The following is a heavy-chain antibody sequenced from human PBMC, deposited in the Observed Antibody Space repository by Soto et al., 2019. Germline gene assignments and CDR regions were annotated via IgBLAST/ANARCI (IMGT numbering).Heavy chain of an antibody. CDR1: GFTFSSYA. J-gene: IGHJ3*02. V-gene: IGHV3-23*01. CDR3: AKPNPKNTGYSYGYSNAFDI. Sequence: AGGSLRLSCAASGFTFSSYAMSWVRQAPGKGLEWVSAISGSGGSTYYADSVKGRFTISRDNSKNTLYLQMNSLRAEDTAVYYCAKPNPKNTGYSYGYSNAFDIWGQGTMVTVSS. D-gene: IGHD5-18*01. CDR2: ISGSGGST.